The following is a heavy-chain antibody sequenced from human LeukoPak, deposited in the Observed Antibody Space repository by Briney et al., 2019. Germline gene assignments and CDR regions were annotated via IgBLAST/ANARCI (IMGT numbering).Heavy chain of an antibody. CDR2: IYYSGST. CDR1: GDSISNAAYY. CDR3: ARRFCSSTSCYAPRFDP. V-gene: IGHV4-61*08. D-gene: IGHD2-2*01. J-gene: IGHJ5*02. Sequence: SETLSLTCTVSGDSISNAAYYWSWIRQPPGKGLEWIGYIYYSGSTNYNPSLKSRVTISVDTSKNQFSLKLSSVTAADTAVYYCARRFCSSTSCYAPRFDPWGQGTLVTVSS.